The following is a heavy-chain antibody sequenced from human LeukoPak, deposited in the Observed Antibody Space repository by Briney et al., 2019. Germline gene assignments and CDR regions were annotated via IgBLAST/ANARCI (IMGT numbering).Heavy chain of an antibody. J-gene: IGHJ5*02. Sequence: GGSLRLSCTASGFAMSGIHMNWVRQAPGKGLDWVSGLYAGGSTYYAGSVTGRFTISRDDSKNTLYLQMTSLRVDDTAIYYCVRGNGNVGGRLDPWGQGAWVTVSS. CDR1: GFAMSGIH. CDR2: LYAGGST. V-gene: IGHV3-66*01. CDR3: VRGNGNVGGRLDP. D-gene: IGHD1-1*01.